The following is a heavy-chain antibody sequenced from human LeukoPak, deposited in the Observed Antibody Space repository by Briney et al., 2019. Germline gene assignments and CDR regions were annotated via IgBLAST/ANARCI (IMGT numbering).Heavy chain of an antibody. Sequence: PSETLSLTCTVSGGSISSYYWSWIRQPPGKGLEWIGYIYHNENTRSTNFNPSLKSRVTISIDSSENQFSLKLSSVTAADSAVYYCASSPLISSGWLGFDYWGQETLVTVSS. D-gene: IGHD6-19*01. CDR1: GGSISSYY. J-gene: IGHJ4*02. V-gene: IGHV4-59*01. CDR3: ASSPLISSGWLGFDY. CDR2: IYHNENTRST.